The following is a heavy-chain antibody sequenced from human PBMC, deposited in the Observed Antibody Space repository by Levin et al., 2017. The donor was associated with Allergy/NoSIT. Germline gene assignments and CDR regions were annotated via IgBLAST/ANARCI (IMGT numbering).Heavy chain of an antibody. CDR1: GGSISSTGSY. V-gene: IGHV4-39*01. J-gene: IGHJ4*02. Sequence: MASETLSLTCTVSGGSISSTGSYWGWIRQPPGKGLEWIGSRYYSGRAYFNPSLQSRVTISVDTSNHQFSLKLSSVTAADTAVYYCARVDYHDFWSPMYWGQGTLVTVSS. CDR2: RYYSGRA. D-gene: IGHD3-3*01. CDR3: ARVDYHDFWSPMY.